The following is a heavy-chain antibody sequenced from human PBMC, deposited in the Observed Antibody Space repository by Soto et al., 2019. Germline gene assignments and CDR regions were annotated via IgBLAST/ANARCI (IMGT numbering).Heavy chain of an antibody. J-gene: IGHJ4*02. V-gene: IGHV4-39*01. CDR2: IYFRGNT. Sequence: SETLSLTCSVSGDSINSDIYYWGWIRQPPGKGLEWIGSIYFRGNTYYNPSLQTRVTISLDKSKSQFSLKLNSVTAADSAVYFCARLEGLATISYYFDFWGQGALVTVSS. CDR1: GDSINSDIYY. CDR3: ARLEGLATISYYFDF. D-gene: IGHD3-9*01.